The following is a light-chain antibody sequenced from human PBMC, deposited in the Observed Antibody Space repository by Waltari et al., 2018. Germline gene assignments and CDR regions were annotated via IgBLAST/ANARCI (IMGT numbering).Light chain of an antibody. V-gene: IGKV1-16*02. J-gene: IGKJ3*01. CDR2: ASS. Sequence: DIQMTQSPSSLSASVGVRGTITCRASQGISDYLAWFQQKPGKAPNSLIYASSSLQSGVPAKLSGSGSGTDFTLTSSSLQPEDSATYYCQQYNTYPFTFGPGTKVDIK. CDR1: QGISDY. CDR3: QQYNTYPFT.